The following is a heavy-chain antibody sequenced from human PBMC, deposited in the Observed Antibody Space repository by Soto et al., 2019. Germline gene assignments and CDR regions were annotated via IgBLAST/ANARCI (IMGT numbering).Heavy chain of an antibody. Sequence: EVHLVESGGGLVQPGGSLRLSCAASGLTFSSSWMSWARQAPGKGLEWVANIKQDGSEKYYLHSVEGRFTISRDNAKNSLYPQMNSLRAEDTAVYYCARDLGYQTLDYWGQGTLVTVSS. D-gene: IGHD6-25*01. CDR1: GLTFSSSW. J-gene: IGHJ4*02. CDR2: IKQDGSEK. CDR3: ARDLGYQTLDY. V-gene: IGHV3-7*01.